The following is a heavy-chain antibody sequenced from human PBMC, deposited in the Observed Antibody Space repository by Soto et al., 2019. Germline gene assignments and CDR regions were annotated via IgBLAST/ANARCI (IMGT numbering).Heavy chain of an antibody. J-gene: IGHJ4*02. D-gene: IGHD3-22*01. CDR1: VGSISSGGYY. V-gene: IGHV4-31*03. Sequence: SLTCTVSVGSISSGGYYWSWIRQHPGKGLEWIGYIYYSGSTYYNPSLKSRVTISVDTSKNQFSLKLSSVTAADTAVYYCARLITMMAPYFDYWGQGTLVTVSS. CDR2: IYYSGST. CDR3: ARLITMMAPYFDY.